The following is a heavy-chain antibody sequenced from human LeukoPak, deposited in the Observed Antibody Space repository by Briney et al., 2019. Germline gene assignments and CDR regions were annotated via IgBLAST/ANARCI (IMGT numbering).Heavy chain of an antibody. D-gene: IGHD1-14*01. CDR1: GYTFTSYY. CDR3: AREPPANPRFDY. CDR2: INPSGGST. J-gene: IGHJ4*02. V-gene: IGHV1-46*01. Sequence: ASVKVSCKASGYTFTSYYMHWGRQAPGQGLEWMGIINPSGGSTSYAQKFQGRVTMTRDTSTSTVYMELSSLRSEDTAVYYCAREPPANPRFDYWGQGTPVTASS.